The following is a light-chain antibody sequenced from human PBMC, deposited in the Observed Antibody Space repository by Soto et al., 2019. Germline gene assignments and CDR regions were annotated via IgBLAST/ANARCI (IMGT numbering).Light chain of an antibody. CDR2: DAS. Sequence: EIVLTQSPATLFLSPGERATLSCRASQSVSSYLAWYQQKPGQAPRLLIYDASNRATGIPARFSGSGSGTDFTLTISSLEPEDFAVYYCQQRGTFGQGTKVEIK. CDR1: QSVSSY. CDR3: QQRGT. V-gene: IGKV3-11*01. J-gene: IGKJ1*01.